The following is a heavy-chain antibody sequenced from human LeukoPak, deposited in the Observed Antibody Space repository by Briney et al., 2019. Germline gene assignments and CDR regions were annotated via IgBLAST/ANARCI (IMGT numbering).Heavy chain of an antibody. CDR3: ARDRLERWFDP. Sequence: GASVKVSCKASGFTFIVYYIHWVRQATGQGLEWMGRINANSGGTYYAQKFQGRVTMTRDTSITTAYMELSRLTSDDTAVYYCARDRLERWFDPWGQGTLVTVSS. V-gene: IGHV1-2*06. CDR2: INANSGGT. D-gene: IGHD6-6*01. CDR1: GFTFIVYY. J-gene: IGHJ5*02.